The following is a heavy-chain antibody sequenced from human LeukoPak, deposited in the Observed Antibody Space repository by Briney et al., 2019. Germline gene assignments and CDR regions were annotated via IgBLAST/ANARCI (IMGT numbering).Heavy chain of an antibody. CDR1: GGSISTYY. D-gene: IGHD3-10*01. J-gene: IGHJ4*02. V-gene: IGHV4-59*08. Sequence: KPSETLSLTCTVSGGSISTYYWSWVRQPPGKGLEWIGCVSDTGSTNYSPSLKSRVTISVDTSKNQFSLELNSVTAPDTAVYYCGRLDYYESGKTDSWGQGILVTVSS. CDR3: GRLDYYESGKTDS. CDR2: VSDTGST.